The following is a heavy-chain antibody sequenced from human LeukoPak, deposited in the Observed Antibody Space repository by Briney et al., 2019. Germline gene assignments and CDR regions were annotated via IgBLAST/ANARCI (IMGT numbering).Heavy chain of an antibody. CDR2: INHSGST. J-gene: IGHJ4*02. Sequence: SETLSLTCAVYGGSFSDYYWSWIRQPPGKGLEWIGEINHSGSTNYNPSLKSRVTISVDTSKNQFSLKLSSVTAADTAVYYCARDAYGSGSYGDYWGQGALVTVSS. CDR1: GGSFSDYY. V-gene: IGHV4-34*01. D-gene: IGHD3-10*01. CDR3: ARDAYGSGSYGDY.